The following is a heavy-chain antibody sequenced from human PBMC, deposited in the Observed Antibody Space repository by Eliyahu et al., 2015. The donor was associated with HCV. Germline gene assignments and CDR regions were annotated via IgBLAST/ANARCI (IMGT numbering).Heavy chain of an antibody. CDR1: GFIFDDYA. D-gene: IGHD6-13*01. CDR2: ISWNSDNL. V-gene: IGHV3-9*01. Sequence: EVQLVESGGDLVQPGRSLRLSCGASGFIFDDYAMYWVRQAPGKGLEWXATISWNSDNLDYAESVKGRFTISRDNVKNSLYLQMSSLRPEDTALYYCAKGIAAGGTLLNFLDSWGQGTLVTVSS. J-gene: IGHJ4*02. CDR3: AKGIAAGGTLLNFLDS.